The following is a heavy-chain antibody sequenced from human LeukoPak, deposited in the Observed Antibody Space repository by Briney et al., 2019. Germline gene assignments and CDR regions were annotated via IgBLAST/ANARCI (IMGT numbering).Heavy chain of an antibody. D-gene: IGHD6-13*01. CDR3: AKVAYSSSWYYFDY. J-gene: IGHJ4*02. CDR1: GFTFSSYG. CDR2: IWYDGSNK. Sequence: GGSLRLSCAASGFTFSSYGMHWVRQAPGKGLERVAVIWYDGSNKYYADSVKGRFTISRDNSKNTLYPQMNSLRAEATAGYYCAKVAYSSSWYYFDYWGQGTLVTVSS. V-gene: IGHV3-33*06.